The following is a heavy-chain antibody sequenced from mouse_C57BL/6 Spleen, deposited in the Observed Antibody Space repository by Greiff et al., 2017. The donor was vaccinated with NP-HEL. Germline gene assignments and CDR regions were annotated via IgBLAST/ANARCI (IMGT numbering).Heavy chain of an antibody. J-gene: IGHJ1*03. V-gene: IGHV1-82*01. CDR2: IYPGDGDT. CDR3: ARDGNYWYFDV. Sequence: VQLQQSGPELVKPGASVKISCKASGYAFSGSWMNWVKQRPGKGLEWIGRIYPGDGDTNYNGKFKGKATLTADKSSSTAYMQLSSLTSEDSAVYFCARDGNYWYFDVWGTGTTVTVSS. CDR1: GYAFSGSW. D-gene: IGHD2-1*01.